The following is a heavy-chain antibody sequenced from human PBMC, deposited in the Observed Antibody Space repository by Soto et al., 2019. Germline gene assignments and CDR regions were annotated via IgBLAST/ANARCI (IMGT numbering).Heavy chain of an antibody. CDR1: GFTFSSYA. J-gene: IGHJ6*02. CDR3: ARVRYSSSLYYYYYGMDV. D-gene: IGHD6-6*01. V-gene: IGHV3-30-3*01. Sequence: VQLVESGGGLVKPGGSLRLSCAASGFTFSSYAMHWVRQAPGKGLEWVAVISYDGSNKYYADSVKGRFTISRDNSKNTLYLQMNSLRAEDTAVYYCARVRYSSSLYYYYYGMDVWGQGTTVTVSS. CDR2: ISYDGSNK.